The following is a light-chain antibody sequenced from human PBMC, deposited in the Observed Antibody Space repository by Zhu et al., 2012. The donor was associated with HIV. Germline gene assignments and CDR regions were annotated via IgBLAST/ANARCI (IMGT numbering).Light chain of an antibody. J-gene: IGKJ4*01. CDR3: QQYSDWPLT. Sequence: EIVMTQSPATLSVSPGETATLSCRASHSVSSTLAWYQQKPGQAPRLLIYGAFTRATGIPARFSGRGSGTELTLTISSLQSEDFAVYYCQQYSDWPLTFGGGTKVGIK. CDR2: GAF. CDR1: HSVSST. V-gene: IGKV3-15*01.